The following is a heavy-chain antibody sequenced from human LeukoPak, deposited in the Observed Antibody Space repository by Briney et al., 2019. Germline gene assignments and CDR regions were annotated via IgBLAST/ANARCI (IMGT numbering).Heavy chain of an antibody. CDR2: IYYSGTT. J-gene: IGHJ5*02. CDR1: GGSLNSRTYY. Sequence: SETLFLTCSVYGGSLNSRTYYWGWIRQPPGKGLDWIGTIYYSGTTYYNPSLNSRVTISLDTSKNQFSLRLSSVTAADTAIYYCAREGLYNWFDPWGQGTLVTVSS. CDR3: AREGLYNWFDP. D-gene: IGHD3-22*01. V-gene: IGHV4-39*07.